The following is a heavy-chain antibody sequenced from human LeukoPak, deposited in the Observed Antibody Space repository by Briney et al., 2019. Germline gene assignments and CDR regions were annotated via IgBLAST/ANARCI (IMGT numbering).Heavy chain of an antibody. V-gene: IGHV3-66*01. D-gene: IGHD6-25*01. J-gene: IGHJ4*02. Sequence: PGGSLRLSCAVSGFTVSSNYMSWVRQAPGKGLEWVSDIYSGGSTYYADSVKGRFSISRDKSKNTLYLQMNSLRVEDTAVYYCARAPRIAAADPYYFDNWGQGTLVTVSS. CDR2: IYSGGST. CDR1: GFTVSSNY. CDR3: ARAPRIAAADPYYFDN.